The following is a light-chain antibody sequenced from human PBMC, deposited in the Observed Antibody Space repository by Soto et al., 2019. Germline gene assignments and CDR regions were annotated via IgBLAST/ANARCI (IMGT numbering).Light chain of an antibody. Sequence: EIVMTQSPATLSVSPGERATLSCRASQSMYNNLAWYQQKPGQAPRLLIYDASARATGSPARFSGSGSGTEFTLAISSLQSEDFAVYYCQQYNNWPLTFGGGTKVEI. CDR3: QQYNNWPLT. V-gene: IGKV3-15*01. CDR2: DAS. J-gene: IGKJ4*01. CDR1: QSMYNN.